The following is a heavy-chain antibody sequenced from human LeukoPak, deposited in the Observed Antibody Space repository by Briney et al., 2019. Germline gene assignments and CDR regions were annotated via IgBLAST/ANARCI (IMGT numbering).Heavy chain of an antibody. CDR3: ARGGTMVRGVMRAFDI. V-gene: IGHV4-34*01. D-gene: IGHD3-10*01. CDR2: INHSGST. Sequence: PSETLSLTCAVYGESFSGYYWSWIRQPPGKGLEWIGEINHSGSTNYNPSLKSRVTISVDTSKNQFSLKLSSVTAADTAVYYCARGGTMVRGVMRAFDIWGQGTMVTVSS. CDR1: GESFSGYY. J-gene: IGHJ3*02.